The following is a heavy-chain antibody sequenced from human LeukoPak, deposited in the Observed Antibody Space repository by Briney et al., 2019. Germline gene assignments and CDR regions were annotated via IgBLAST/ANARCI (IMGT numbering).Heavy chain of an antibody. CDR3: ATDGPGIAVYYFDY. V-gene: IGHV1-2*02. CDR2: INPNSGGT. J-gene: IGHJ4*02. Sequence: GASVKVSCKASGYTFTGYYMHWVRQAPGQGLEWMGWINPNSGGTNYAQKFQGRVTMTEDTSTDTAYMELSSLRSEDTAVYYCATDGPGIAVYYFDYWGQGTLVTVSS. D-gene: IGHD6-19*01. CDR1: GYTFTGYY.